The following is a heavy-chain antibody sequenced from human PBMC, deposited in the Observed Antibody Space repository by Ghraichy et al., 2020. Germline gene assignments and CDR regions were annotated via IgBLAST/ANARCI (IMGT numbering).Heavy chain of an antibody. CDR1: GGSFSGYY. J-gene: IGHJ4*02. CDR3: ARGGRNAEPDYYFDY. V-gene: IGHV4-34*01. CDR2: INHSGST. D-gene: IGHD1-14*01. Sequence: SETLSLTCAVYGGSFSGYYWSWIRQPPGKGLEWIGEINHSGSTNYNPSLKSRVTISVDTSKNQFSLKLSSVTAADTAVYYCARGGRNAEPDYYFDYWGQGTLVTVSS.